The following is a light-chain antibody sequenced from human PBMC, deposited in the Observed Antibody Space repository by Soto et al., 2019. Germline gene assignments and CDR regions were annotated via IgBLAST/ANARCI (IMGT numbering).Light chain of an antibody. CDR1: QSVSSSY. CDR2: GAS. Sequence: TVTLSPVERAILSWSASQSVSSSYLAWYQQKPGQAPRLLIYGASSRATGIPDRFSGSGSGTDFTLTISRLEPEDFAVYYCQQYGSSPRTFGQGTKVDIK. V-gene: IGKV3-20*01. J-gene: IGKJ1*01. CDR3: QQYGSSPRT.